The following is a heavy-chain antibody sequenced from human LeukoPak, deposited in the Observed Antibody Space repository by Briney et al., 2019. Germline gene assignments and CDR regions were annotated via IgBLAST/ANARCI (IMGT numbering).Heavy chain of an antibody. CDR2: INHSGST. V-gene: IGHV4-34*01. J-gene: IGHJ5*02. CDR3: AILLSYDILTGYPTPGWFDP. D-gene: IGHD3-9*01. Sequence: SETLSLTCAVYGGSFSGYYWSWIRQPPGKGLEWIGEINHSGSTNYNPSLKSRVTISVDTSKNQFSLKLSSVTAADTAVYYCAILLSYDILTGYPTPGWFDPWGQGTLVTVSS. CDR1: GGSFSGYY.